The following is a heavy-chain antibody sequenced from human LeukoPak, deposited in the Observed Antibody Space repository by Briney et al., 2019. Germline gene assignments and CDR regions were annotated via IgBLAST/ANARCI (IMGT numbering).Heavy chain of an antibody. D-gene: IGHD5-24*01. Sequence: ASVKVSCKASGYIFTSSYIHWVRQAPGQGLEWMGMINPSGGSTGYAQKFQGRVTMTRDMSTSTAYMELSSLRSEDTAVYYCATVWLYYFDYWGQGTLVTVSS. CDR3: ATVWLYYFDY. V-gene: IGHV1-46*01. CDR2: INPSGGST. CDR1: GYIFTSSY. J-gene: IGHJ4*02.